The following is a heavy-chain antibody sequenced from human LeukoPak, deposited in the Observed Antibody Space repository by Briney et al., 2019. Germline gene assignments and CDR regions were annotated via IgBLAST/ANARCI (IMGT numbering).Heavy chain of an antibody. CDR2: ISAYNGNT. Sequence: ASVKVSCKASGYTFTSYGISWVRQAPGQGLEWMGWISAYNGNTNYAQKLQGRVTMTTDTSTSTAYMELRSLRSDDAAVYYCARYYDFWSGYYRENYYYYYMDVWGKGTTVTVSS. J-gene: IGHJ6*03. CDR3: ARYYDFWSGYYRENYYYYYMDV. V-gene: IGHV1-18*01. D-gene: IGHD3-3*01. CDR1: GYTFTSYG.